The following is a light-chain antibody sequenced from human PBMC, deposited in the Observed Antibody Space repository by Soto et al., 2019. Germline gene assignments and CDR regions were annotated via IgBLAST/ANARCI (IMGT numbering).Light chain of an antibody. Sequence: DIQMTQAPSSLSASVGDRVTITCRARQDISTYLAWYQQKPGKVPKLLISAAYTLQSGVPPRFSGSGPGTDFTLTISSLQPEDVATYYCQKYDNAPLTFGGGTKVEIK. CDR1: QDISTY. J-gene: IGKJ4*01. V-gene: IGKV1-27*01. CDR3: QKYDNAPLT. CDR2: AAY.